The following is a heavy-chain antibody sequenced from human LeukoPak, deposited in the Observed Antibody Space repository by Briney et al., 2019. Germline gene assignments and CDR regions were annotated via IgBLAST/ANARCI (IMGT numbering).Heavy chain of an antibody. D-gene: IGHD5-18*01. CDR2: IIPIFGTA. V-gene: IGHV1-69*13. Sequence: SVKVSCKASGGTFSSYAISWVRQAPGQGLEWMGGIIPIFGTANYAQKFQGRVTITADESTSTAYMELSSLRSDDTAVYYCARGGGYSYGYSFAFDYWGQGTLVTVSS. CDR1: GGTFSSYA. CDR3: ARGGGYSYGYSFAFDY. J-gene: IGHJ4*02.